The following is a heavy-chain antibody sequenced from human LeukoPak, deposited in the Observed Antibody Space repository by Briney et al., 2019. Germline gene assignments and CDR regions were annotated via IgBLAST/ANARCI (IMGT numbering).Heavy chain of an antibody. CDR3: ARDRVRFLENWFDP. D-gene: IGHD3-3*01. CDR1: GFTFSSYW. CDR2: IKQDGTEK. J-gene: IGHJ5*02. V-gene: IGHV3-7*01. Sequence: PGGSLRLSCAASGFTFSSYWMNWVRQAPGKGLEWVANIKQDGTEKYYVDSVKGRFTISRDNAKNSLYLQMNSLRAEDTAVYYCARDRVRFLENWFDPWGQGTLVTVSS.